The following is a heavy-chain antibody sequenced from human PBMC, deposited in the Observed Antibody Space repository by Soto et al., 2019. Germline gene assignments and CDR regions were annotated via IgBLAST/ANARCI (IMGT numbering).Heavy chain of an antibody. J-gene: IGHJ4*02. Sequence: QVQLVESGGGVVQPGRSLRLSCAASGFTFNNYAMHWVRQAPGKGLEWVTFISCDGSSKYYADSVTGRFTISRDNYRNALYLEMNSLRAEDTVVYYCARGDGYTYGNPFGSWGQGTLVTVSS. D-gene: IGHD5-18*01. V-gene: IGHV3-30*04. CDR3: ARGDGYTYGNPFGS. CDR1: GFTFNNYA. CDR2: ISCDGSSK.